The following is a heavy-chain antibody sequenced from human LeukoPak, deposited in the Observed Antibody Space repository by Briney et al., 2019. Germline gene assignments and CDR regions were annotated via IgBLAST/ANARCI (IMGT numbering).Heavy chain of an antibody. J-gene: IGHJ4*02. D-gene: IGHD3-10*01. V-gene: IGHV5-51*01. CDR3: AMNFASGSYGPFDY. CDR2: IYPGDSDT. Sequence: GESLKISCKGSGYSFTNYWIGWVRQMPGKGLEWMGIIYPGDSDTRYSPSFQSQVTISADKSITTAYLQWSSLEASDTAMYYCAMNFASGSYGPFDYWGQGTLVTVPS. CDR1: GYSFTNYW.